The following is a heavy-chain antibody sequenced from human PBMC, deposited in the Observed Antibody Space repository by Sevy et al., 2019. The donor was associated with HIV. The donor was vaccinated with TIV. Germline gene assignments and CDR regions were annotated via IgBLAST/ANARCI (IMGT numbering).Heavy chain of an antibody. Sequence: SETLSLTCTVSGGSISSYFWTWIRQPPGKGLEWIGYVYYSGTTDYNPSLKSRVTMSVDTSKTHFSLKLTSVTAADTAVYYCARDRSANPRAFHLWGQGTMVTVSS. J-gene: IGHJ3*01. CDR3: ARDRSANPRAFHL. CDR1: GGSISSYF. V-gene: IGHV4-59*13. CDR2: VYYSGTT.